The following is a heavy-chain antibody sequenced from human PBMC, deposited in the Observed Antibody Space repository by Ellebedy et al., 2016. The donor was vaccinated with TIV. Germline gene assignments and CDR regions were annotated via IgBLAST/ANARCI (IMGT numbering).Heavy chain of an antibody. D-gene: IGHD5-18*01. Sequence: GESLKISCAASGFIFSGSAIHSVRQASGKGLEWIGRIRSKGHNYATASAASVKGRFTISRDDSRNMAYLQMNSLKTEDTAVYYCSRLPRGEDVDTVTIIPHYWGQGTLVTVSS. V-gene: IGHV3-73*01. CDR3: SRLPRGEDVDTVTIIPHY. J-gene: IGHJ4*02. CDR1: GFIFSGSA. CDR2: IRSKGHNYAT.